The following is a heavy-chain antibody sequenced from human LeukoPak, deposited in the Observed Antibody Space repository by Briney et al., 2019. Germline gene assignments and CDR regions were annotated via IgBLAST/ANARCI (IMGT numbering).Heavy chain of an antibody. D-gene: IGHD3-22*01. V-gene: IGHV3-30-3*01. Sequence: PGGSLRLSCAASGFTFSSYAMHWVRQAPGKGLEWVAVISYDGSNKYYADSVKGRFTISRDNSKNTLYLRMNSLRAEDTAVYYCARADYYDSSGYSDYWGQGTLVTVSS. CDR2: ISYDGSNK. CDR3: ARADYYDSSGYSDY. J-gene: IGHJ4*02. CDR1: GFTFSSYA.